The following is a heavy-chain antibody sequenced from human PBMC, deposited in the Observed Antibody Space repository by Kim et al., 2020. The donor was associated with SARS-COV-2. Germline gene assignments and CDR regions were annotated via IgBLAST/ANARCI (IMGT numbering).Heavy chain of an antibody. J-gene: IGHJ5*02. V-gene: IGHV3-23*01. CDR3: GKALSGDWFDP. Sequence: GGSLRLSCAGSGFTFNNYAMSWVRQAPGKGLEWVSSIVGSGSTTYYADSVKGRFTISRDNSKNTLYLQMNSLRAEDTAIYYCGKALSGDWFDPWGQGTLVTVSS. D-gene: IGHD3-10*01. CDR1: GFTFNNYA. CDR2: IVGSGSTT.